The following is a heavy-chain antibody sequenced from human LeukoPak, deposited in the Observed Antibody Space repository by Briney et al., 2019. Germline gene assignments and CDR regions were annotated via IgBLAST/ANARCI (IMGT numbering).Heavy chain of an antibody. CDR2: INPNSGGT. Sequence: ASVKVSCKASGYTFTGYYMHWVRQAPGQGLEWMGWINPNSGGTNYAQKFQGRVTMTRDTSINTAYMELSRLRSDDTAVYYCARGAGYCSSTSCPPPPYYFDYWGQGTLVTVSS. CDR3: ARGAGYCSSTSCPPPPYYFDY. D-gene: IGHD2-2*01. J-gene: IGHJ4*02. CDR1: GYTFTGYY. V-gene: IGHV1-2*02.